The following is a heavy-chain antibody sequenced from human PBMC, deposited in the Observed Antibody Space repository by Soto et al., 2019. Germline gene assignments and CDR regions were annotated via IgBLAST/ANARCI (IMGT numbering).Heavy chain of an antibody. J-gene: IGHJ4*02. CDR1: GYTFTRSG. Sequence: GASVKVSCKASGYTFTRSGISWVRQAPGQGLEWMGGIIPFIGDANYAQTFQGRVTITRDTSASTVYMELRSLRSDDTAVYYCARDLGGWPDYWGQGTLVTVSS. D-gene: IGHD2-15*01. V-gene: IGHV1-18*01. CDR2: IIPFIGDA. CDR3: ARDLGGWPDY.